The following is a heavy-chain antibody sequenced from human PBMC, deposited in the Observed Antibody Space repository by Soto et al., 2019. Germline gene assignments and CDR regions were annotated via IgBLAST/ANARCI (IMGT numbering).Heavy chain of an antibody. V-gene: IGHV3-33*01. J-gene: IGHJ6*02. CDR1: GFTFSSYG. Sequence: GGSLRLSCAASGFTFSSYGMHWVRQAPGKGLEWVAVIWYDGSNKYYADSVKGRFTISRDNSKNTLYLQMNSLRAEDTAVYYCARVQDIVVPYGMDVWGQGTTVTVSS. CDR3: ARVQDIVVPYGMDV. D-gene: IGHD2-15*01. CDR2: IWYDGSNK.